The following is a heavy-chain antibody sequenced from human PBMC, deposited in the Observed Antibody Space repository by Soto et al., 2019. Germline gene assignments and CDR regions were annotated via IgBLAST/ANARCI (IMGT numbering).Heavy chain of an antibody. D-gene: IGHD3-9*01. Sequence: GGSLRLSCEASGFSFSDHGMSWVRQAPGKGLEWVSVTSGSGGTTYYVDSVKGRFTISRDNSKNTLYLQMNSLRVEDTAVYYCAKTSKTTILTVYDVCGRGTTVTVSS. CDR3: AKTSKTTILTVYDV. V-gene: IGHV3-23*01. CDR2: TSGSGGTT. CDR1: GFSFSDHG. J-gene: IGHJ6*02.